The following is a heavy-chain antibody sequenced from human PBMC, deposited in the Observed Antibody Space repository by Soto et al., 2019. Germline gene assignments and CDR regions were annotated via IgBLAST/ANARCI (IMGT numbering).Heavy chain of an antibody. CDR3: ARGGITIFGVVDH. CDR2: INPKSGGT. D-gene: IGHD3-3*01. V-gene: IGHV1-2*02. J-gene: IGHJ4*02. Sequence: ASVKVSCKASGYTFTDYYVHWVRQAPGQGLEWMGWINPKSGGTNYAQKFQGRVSMTRDTSISTAYMELSRLRYDDTAVYYCARGGITIFGVVDHWGQGTPVTSPQ. CDR1: GYTFTDYY.